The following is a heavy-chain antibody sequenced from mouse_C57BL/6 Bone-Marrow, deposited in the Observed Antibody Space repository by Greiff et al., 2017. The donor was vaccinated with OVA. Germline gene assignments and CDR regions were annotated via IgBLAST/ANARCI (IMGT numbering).Heavy chain of an antibody. CDR2: IHPSASDT. V-gene: IGHV1-74*01. CDR3: AIQRWNY. D-gene: IGHD1-1*01. Sequence: QVQLQQPGAGLVKPGASVKVSCKASGYTFTSYWMHWVKQRPGQGLEWIGRIHPSASDTNYNQKFKGKATLTVDKSSSTAYMQLSSLTSEDSAVYYCAIQRWNYWGQGTTLTVSS. J-gene: IGHJ2*01. CDR1: GYTFTSYW.